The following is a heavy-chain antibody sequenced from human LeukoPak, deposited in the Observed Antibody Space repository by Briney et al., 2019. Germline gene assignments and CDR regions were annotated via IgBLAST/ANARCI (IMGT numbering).Heavy chain of an antibody. V-gene: IGHV3-23*01. Sequence: GGSLRLSCAASGFTFSTYAMSWVRQAPGKGLDWVSTISDGGGDTHYADSVKGRFTISRDNSKNTLYLQMNRLRAEDTAVYYCAKALYGDYGRFDYWGQGTLVTVSS. D-gene: IGHD4-17*01. CDR2: ISDGGGDT. CDR3: AKALYGDYGRFDY. CDR1: GFTFSTYA. J-gene: IGHJ4*02.